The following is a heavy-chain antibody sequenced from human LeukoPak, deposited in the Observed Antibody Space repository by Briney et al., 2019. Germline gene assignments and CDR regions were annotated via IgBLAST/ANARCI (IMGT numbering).Heavy chain of an antibody. J-gene: IGHJ4*02. D-gene: IGHD3-22*01. CDR3: ARGGTMIVVVTAFDY. Sequence: SETLSLTCTVSGGSISSSSYYWGWIRQPPGKGLEWIGTIYYSGSTYYNPSLKSRVTISVDTSKNQFSLKLSSVTAADRAVYYCARGGTMIVVVTAFDYWGQGTLVTVSS. CDR2: IYYSGST. V-gene: IGHV4-39*07. CDR1: GGSISSSSYY.